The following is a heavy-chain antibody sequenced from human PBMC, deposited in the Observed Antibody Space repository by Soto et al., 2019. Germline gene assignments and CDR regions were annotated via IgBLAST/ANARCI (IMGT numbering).Heavy chain of an antibody. CDR3: ARENVDCSGGSCQVNWFDP. Sequence: PGGSLRLSCAASGFTFSDYYMSWIRQAPGKGLEWVSYISSSGSTIYYADSVKGRFTISRDNAKNSLYLQMNSLRAEDTAVYYCARENVDCSGGSCQVNWFDPWGQGTLVTVAS. D-gene: IGHD2-15*01. J-gene: IGHJ5*02. V-gene: IGHV3-11*01. CDR2: ISSSGSTI. CDR1: GFTFSDYY.